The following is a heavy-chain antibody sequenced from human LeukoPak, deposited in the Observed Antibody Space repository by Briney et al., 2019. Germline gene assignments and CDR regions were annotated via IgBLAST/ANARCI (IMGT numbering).Heavy chain of an antibody. D-gene: IGHD1-26*01. V-gene: IGHV4-59*08. CDR1: GGSISSYY. CDR2: IYYSGST. Sequence: SETLSLICTVPGGSISSYYWSWIRQPPGKGLEWIGYIYYSGSTNYNPSLKSRVTISVDTSKNQFSLKLSSVTAADTAVYYCARHVKGATPLFYFDYWGQGTLVTVSS. CDR3: ARHVKGATPLFYFDY. J-gene: IGHJ4*02.